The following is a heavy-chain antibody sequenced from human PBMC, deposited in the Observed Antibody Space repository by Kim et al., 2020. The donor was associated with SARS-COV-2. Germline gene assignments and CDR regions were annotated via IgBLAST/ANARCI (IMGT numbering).Heavy chain of an antibody. CDR1: GGTFSSYA. V-gene: IGHV1-69*13. Sequence: SVKVSCKASGGTFSSYAISWVRQAPGQGLEWMGGIIPIFGTANYAQKFQGRVTITADESTSTAYMELSSLRSEDTAVYYCARVRRTVTTVLSYYYYGMDVWGQGTTVTVSS. D-gene: IGHD4-17*01. CDR2: IIPIFGTA. J-gene: IGHJ6*02. CDR3: ARVRRTVTTVLSYYYYGMDV.